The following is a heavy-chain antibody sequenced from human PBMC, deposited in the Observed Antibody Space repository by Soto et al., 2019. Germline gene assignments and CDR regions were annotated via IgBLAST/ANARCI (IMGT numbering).Heavy chain of an antibody. CDR2: ISGSGGAT. CDR3: AKAPAHTFTFGEYYFDY. V-gene: IGHV3-23*01. Sequence: GGSLRLSCAASGFTFSSYAMRWVRQAPGKGLEWVSAISGSGGATYCPDSVKGRFIISRDNSKNARYLQMNSLRAEETAVYYCAKAPAHTFTFGEYYFDYWGQGTLVTVSS. J-gene: IGHJ4*02. D-gene: IGHD3-16*01. CDR1: GFTFSSYA.